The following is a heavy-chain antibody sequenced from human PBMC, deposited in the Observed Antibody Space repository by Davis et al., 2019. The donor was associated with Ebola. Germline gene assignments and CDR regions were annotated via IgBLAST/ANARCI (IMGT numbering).Heavy chain of an antibody. J-gene: IGHJ4*02. Sequence: AASVKVSCKASGYTFTSYGISWVRQAPGQGLEWMGWISAYNGNTNYAQKLQGRVTMTTDTSTSTAYLELSSLRSEDTAVYYCAIAASGNFYFDYWGQGSLVTVSS. CDR2: ISAYNGNT. CDR3: AIAASGNFYFDY. D-gene: IGHD3-10*01. CDR1: GYTFTSYG. V-gene: IGHV1-18*04.